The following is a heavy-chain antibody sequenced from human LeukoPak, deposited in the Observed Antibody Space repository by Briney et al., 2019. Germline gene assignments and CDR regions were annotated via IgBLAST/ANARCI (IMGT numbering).Heavy chain of an antibody. D-gene: IGHD3-10*01. Sequence: ASVKVSCKASGYTFTGYYMHWVRQAPGQGLEWMGWISAYNGNTNYAQKLQGRVTMTTDTSTSTAYMELRSLRSDDTAVYYCARDISGLSWGQGTLVTVSS. CDR1: GYTFTGYY. J-gene: IGHJ4*02. CDR2: ISAYNGNT. CDR3: ARDISGLS. V-gene: IGHV1-18*04.